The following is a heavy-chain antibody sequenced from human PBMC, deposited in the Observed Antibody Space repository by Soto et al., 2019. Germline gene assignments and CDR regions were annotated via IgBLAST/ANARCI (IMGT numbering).Heavy chain of an antibody. D-gene: IGHD2-2*01. CDR1: GFTFSSYG. CDR2: ISYDGSNK. Sequence: QVQLVESGGGVVQPGRSLRLSCAASGFTFSSYGMHWVRQAPGKGLEWVAVISYDGSNKYYADSVKGRFTISRDNSKNTLYLQMNSLRAEDTAVYYCAKGLFNLLPISTSCYRTYFDPWGQGTLVTVSS. CDR3: AKGLFNLLPISTSCYRTYFDP. V-gene: IGHV3-30*18. J-gene: IGHJ5*02.